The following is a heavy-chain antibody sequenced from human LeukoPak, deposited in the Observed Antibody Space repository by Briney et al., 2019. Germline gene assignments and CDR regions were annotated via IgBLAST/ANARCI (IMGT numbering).Heavy chain of an antibody. J-gene: IGHJ4*02. Sequence: GGSLRLSCAASGFTFDDYGMSWVRQAPGKGLEWVSNINWNGDSTGYADSVKGRFTISRDNSKNTLYLHMNSLRAEDTAVYYCAKDLTTVTTGDYWGQGTLVTVSS. V-gene: IGHV3-20*04. CDR3: AKDLTTVTTGDY. D-gene: IGHD4-17*01. CDR1: GFTFDDYG. CDR2: INWNGDST.